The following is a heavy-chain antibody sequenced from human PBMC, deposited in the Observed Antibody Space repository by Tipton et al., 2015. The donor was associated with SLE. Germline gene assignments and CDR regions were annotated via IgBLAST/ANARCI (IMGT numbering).Heavy chain of an antibody. CDR2: INPNSSGT. Sequence: QLVQSGPEVKKPGSSVKVSCKASGGTFTNYAISWVRQAPGQGLEWMGGINPNSSGTNYAQIFQGRVTMTRDTSTTTVCMELSRLRSDDTAVYYCARELQDYVLDVWGQGTTVTVS. CDR3: ARELQDYVLDV. D-gene: IGHD4-11*01. J-gene: IGHJ6*02. V-gene: IGHV1-2*02. CDR1: GGTFTNYA.